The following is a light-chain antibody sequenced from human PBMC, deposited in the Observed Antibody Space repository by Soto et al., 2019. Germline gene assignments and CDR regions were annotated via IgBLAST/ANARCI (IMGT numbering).Light chain of an antibody. J-gene: IGLJ2*01. V-gene: IGLV2-14*01. CDR2: DVS. Sequence: QSALTQPASVSGSPGQSITISCTGTSSDVGGYNYVSWYQQHPGKAPKLMIYDVSNRPSGVSNRFSGSKSGNTASLTISGLQAEDEADYYCSSYTSRSTLVVFGGGNKLNVL. CDR3: SSYTSRSTLVV. CDR1: SSDVGGYNY.